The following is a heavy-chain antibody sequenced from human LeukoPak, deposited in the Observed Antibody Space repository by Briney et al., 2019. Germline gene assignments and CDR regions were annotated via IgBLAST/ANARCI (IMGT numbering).Heavy chain of an antibody. D-gene: IGHD2-2*01. J-gene: IGHJ4*02. V-gene: IGHV1-2*02. CDR3: ARDGVIVVEPAAMVNY. Sequence: GASVKVSCKASGYTFTGYYMHWVRQAPGQGLEWMGWINPNSGGTNYAQKFQGRATMTRDTSISTAYMELSRLRSDDTAVYYCARDGVIVVEPAAMVNYWGQGTLVTVSS. CDR1: GYTFTGYY. CDR2: INPNSGGT.